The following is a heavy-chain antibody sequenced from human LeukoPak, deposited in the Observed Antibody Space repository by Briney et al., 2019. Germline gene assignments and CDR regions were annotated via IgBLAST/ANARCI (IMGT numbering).Heavy chain of an antibody. V-gene: IGHV4-59*01. CDR1: GYSISTYH. J-gene: IGHJ4*02. D-gene: IGHD3-16*01. Sequence: SETLSLTCTVSGYSISTYHCNCIRKPPGKGLEWIGYMQSNGNSKYNPSLRSRVTIFIDTSKSQVALILSSVTAADTAVYYCARDKQHSYGRYFDHWGQGALVTVSS. CDR3: ARDKQHSYGRYFDH. CDR2: MQSNGNS.